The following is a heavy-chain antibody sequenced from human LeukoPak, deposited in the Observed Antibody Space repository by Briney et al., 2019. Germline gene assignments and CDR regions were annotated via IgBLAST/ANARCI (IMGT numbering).Heavy chain of an antibody. CDR2: TGGSGGNT. D-gene: IGHD5-12*01. J-gene: IGHJ4*02. CDR1: GFTLRSYD. Sequence: VGSLRLSCAASGFTLRSYDMSWVREAPGHGGEWVPATGGSGGNTYYAASVKGRFTISRDNSKNTLYLQMNSLRAEDTAVYSCGKEYSGYDFDYWGQGTLVTVSS. CDR3: GKEYSGYDFDY. V-gene: IGHV3-23*01.